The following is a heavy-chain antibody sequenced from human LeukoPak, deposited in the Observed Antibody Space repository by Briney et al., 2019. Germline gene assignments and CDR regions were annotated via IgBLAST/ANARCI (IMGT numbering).Heavy chain of an antibody. J-gene: IGHJ4*02. V-gene: IGHV3-7*01. D-gene: IGHD3-3*01. Sequence: PGGSLRLSCAASGFTFSSYWMSWVRQAPGKGLEWVANIKQDGSEKYYVDSVKGRFTISRDNAKNSLYLQMNSLRAEDTAVYYCARDRALTIFGVVIRDGGSLDYWGQGTLVTVSS. CDR1: GFTFSSYW. CDR2: IKQDGSEK. CDR3: ARDRALTIFGVVIRDGGSLDY.